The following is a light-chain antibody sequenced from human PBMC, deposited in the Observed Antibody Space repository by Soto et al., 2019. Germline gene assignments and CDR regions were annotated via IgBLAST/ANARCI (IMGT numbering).Light chain of an antibody. CDR1: RSNTGAGNG. V-gene: IGLV1-40*01. CDR2: RNA. J-gene: IGLJ3*02. Sequence: QSVLTPPPSVSGAPGQRVTISCTATRSNTGAGNGVHWYQQHPGTPPKYPILRNANRPSGVPDRFSGSRSGTSASLAIFGLQAEDEADYFCQSFATSLRGWVFGGGTKLTVL. CDR3: QSFATSLRGWV.